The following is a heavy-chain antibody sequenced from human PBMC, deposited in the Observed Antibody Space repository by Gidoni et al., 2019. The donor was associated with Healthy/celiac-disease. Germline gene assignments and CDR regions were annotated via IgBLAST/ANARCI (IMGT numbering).Heavy chain of an antibody. CDR2: ISSSSSTI. CDR1: GFTFSGYS. Sequence: EVQLVESGGGLVQPGGSLRLSCAASGFTFSGYSMNWVRQAPGKGLEWVSYISSSSSTIYYADSVKGRFTISRDNAKNSLYLQMNSLRAEDTAVYYCGAYCSGGSCGPYYYYYGMDVWGQGTTVTVSS. J-gene: IGHJ6*02. V-gene: IGHV3-48*01. CDR3: GAYCSGGSCGPYYYYYGMDV. D-gene: IGHD2-15*01.